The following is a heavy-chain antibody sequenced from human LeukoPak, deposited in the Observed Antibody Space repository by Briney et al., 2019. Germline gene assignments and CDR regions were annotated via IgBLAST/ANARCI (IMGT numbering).Heavy chain of an antibody. J-gene: IGHJ4*02. CDR1: GGSITITNY. CDR3: AREGGPYRPLDY. V-gene: IGHV4-4*02. CDR2: VNLQGST. Sequence: PSETLSLTCGVSGGSITITNYWTWVRQPPGKGLEWIGEVNLQGSTNYNPSLMGRVAISVDTSENHISLQLTSVTAADTAVYYCAREGGPYRPLDYSGQGSQLTVSS.